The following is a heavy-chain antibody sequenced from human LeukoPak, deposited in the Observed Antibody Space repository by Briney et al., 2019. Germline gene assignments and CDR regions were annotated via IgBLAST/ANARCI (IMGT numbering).Heavy chain of an antibody. Sequence: PSQTLSLTCTVSGGSISSGGYYWSWIRQPPGKGLEWIGYIYHSGSTYYNPSLKSRVTISVDTSKNQFSLKLSSVTAADTAVYYCARRIASPYSYNSYYFDYWGQGTLVTVSS. V-gene: IGHV4-30-2*01. CDR2: IYHSGST. CDR1: GGSISSGGYY. J-gene: IGHJ4*02. CDR3: ARRIASPYSYNSYYFDY. D-gene: IGHD5-18*01.